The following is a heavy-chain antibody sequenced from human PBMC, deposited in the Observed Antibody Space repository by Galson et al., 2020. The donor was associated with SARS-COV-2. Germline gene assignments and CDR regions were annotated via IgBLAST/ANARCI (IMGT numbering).Heavy chain of an antibody. V-gene: IGHV2-70*11. Sequence: SGPTLVKPTQTLTLTCTFPGFSLSTSGMCVCWIRQPPGKALEWLARIDWDDDKYYSTSLKTRLTISKDTSKNQGVLTMTNMDPVGTATYYCERISEGWGRVGLDVWGRGSTVTVSS. D-gene: IGHD3-16*01. CDR1: GFSLSTSGMC. J-gene: IGHJ6*02. CDR3: ERISEGWGRVGLDV. CDR2: IDWDDDK.